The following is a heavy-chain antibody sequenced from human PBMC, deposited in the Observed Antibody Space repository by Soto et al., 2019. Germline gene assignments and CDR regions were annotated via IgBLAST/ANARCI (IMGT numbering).Heavy chain of an antibody. V-gene: IGHV3-30*18. CDR1: GFTFSNYA. Sequence: GGSLRLSCVASGFTFSNYAMHWVRQAPGKGLEWVAIVSYDGDNEYYADSVRGRFFISRDNSRNTLYLQMNSLRAEDTAVYYCAKVKSWLRAYYYYYYGMDVWGQGTTVTVSS. CDR2: VSYDGDNE. CDR3: AKVKSWLRAYYYYYYGMDV. J-gene: IGHJ6*02. D-gene: IGHD3-22*01.